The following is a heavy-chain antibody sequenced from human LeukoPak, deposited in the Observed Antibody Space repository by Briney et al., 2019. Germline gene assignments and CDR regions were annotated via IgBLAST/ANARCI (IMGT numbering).Heavy chain of an antibody. D-gene: IGHD1-26*01. Sequence: PGGSLRLSCAASGFTFSSFTMNWVRQAPGKGLEWVSSISSSSSYIYSADSVKGRFTISRDNARNSLYLRMNSLRAEDTALYYCARVRVVWDLDDAFDIWGQGTMVTVSP. CDR2: ISSSSSYI. J-gene: IGHJ3*02. V-gene: IGHV3-21*04. CDR1: GFTFSSFT. CDR3: ARVRVVWDLDDAFDI.